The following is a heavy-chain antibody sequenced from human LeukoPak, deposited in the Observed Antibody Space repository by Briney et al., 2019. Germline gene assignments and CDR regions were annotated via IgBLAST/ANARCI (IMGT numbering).Heavy chain of an antibody. D-gene: IGHD6-13*01. V-gene: IGHV3-21*01. CDR2: LSSCSSYI. CDR3: ARGGYSSSWYMSYYYYMDV. J-gene: IGHJ6*03. CDR1: GFTFSSYS. Sequence: SGGSLRLSCAASGFTFSSYSMKWVPQAPGKGLEWFSSLSSCSSYIYYADQVKGRFTISRDNAKNSLYLQMNSLRAEDTAVYYGARGGYSSSWYMSYYYYMDVWGKGTTVTVSS.